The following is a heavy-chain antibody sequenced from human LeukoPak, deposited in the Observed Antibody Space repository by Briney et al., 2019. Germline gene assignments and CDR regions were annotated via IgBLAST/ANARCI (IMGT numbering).Heavy chain of an antibody. Sequence: SETLSLTCAVYGGSFSGYYWSWIRQPLGKGLEWIGSIYYSGSTYYNPSLKSRVTISVDTSKNQFSLKLSSVTAADTAVYYCARFYDYVWGSYRYEDYWGQGTLVTVSS. J-gene: IGHJ4*02. V-gene: IGHV4-34*01. CDR1: GGSFSGYY. CDR2: IYYSGST. CDR3: ARFYDYVWGSYRYEDY. D-gene: IGHD3-16*02.